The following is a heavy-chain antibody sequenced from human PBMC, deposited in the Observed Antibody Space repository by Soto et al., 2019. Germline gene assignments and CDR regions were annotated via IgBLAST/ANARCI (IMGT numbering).Heavy chain of an antibody. CDR2: INPDGTRT. CDR3: VRGLILSSSSCLVY. J-gene: IGHJ4*02. Sequence: EVQLVESGGALVQPGGSLRLSCAASGFPFNDYWMHWVRQVPGKGLVWVSRINPDGTRTTYADSVKGRFTISRDNGKNTLYLQRNSPRAGDTAFYCCVRGLILSSSSCLVYWGQGTLVTVSS. V-gene: IGHV3-74*01. D-gene: IGHD2-2*01. CDR1: GFPFNDYW.